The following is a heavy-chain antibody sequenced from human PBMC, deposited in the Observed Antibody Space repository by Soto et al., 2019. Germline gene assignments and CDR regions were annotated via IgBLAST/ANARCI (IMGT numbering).Heavy chain of an antibody. CDR3: ARGGVTYYYDSSGSTTGWFDP. D-gene: IGHD3-22*01. V-gene: IGHV4-34*01. CDR2: INHSGST. Sequence: SETLSLTCAVYGGSFSGYYWSWIRQPPGKGLEWIGEINHSGSTNYNPSLKSRVTISVDTSKNQLSLKLSSVTAADTAVYYCARGGVTYYYDSSGSTTGWFDPWGQGTLVTVSS. J-gene: IGHJ5*02. CDR1: GGSFSGYY.